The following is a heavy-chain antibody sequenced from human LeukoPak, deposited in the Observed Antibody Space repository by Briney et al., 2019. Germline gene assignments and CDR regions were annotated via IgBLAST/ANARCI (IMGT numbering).Heavy chain of an antibody. J-gene: IGHJ4*02. CDR3: AKDGAYSYGPRYYFDY. CDR1: GFTFSSYA. CDR2: ISGSGGST. V-gene: IGHV3-23*01. Sequence: GWSLRLSCAASGFTFSSYAMSWVRRAPGKGLEWASAISGSGGSTYYADSVKGRFTISRDNSKSTLFLQMNSLRAEDTAVYYCAKDGAYSYGPRYYFDYWGQGTLVTVSS. D-gene: IGHD5-18*01.